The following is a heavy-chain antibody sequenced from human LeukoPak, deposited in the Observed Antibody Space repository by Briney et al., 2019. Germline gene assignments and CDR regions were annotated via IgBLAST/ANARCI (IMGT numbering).Heavy chain of an antibody. CDR1: GFTFSSYW. D-gene: IGHD2-2*01. CDR2: IKQDGSEK. CDR3: ARDGVVPAALYYMDV. Sequence: GGSLRLSCAASGFTFSSYWMSWVRQAPGKGLEWVANIKQDGSEKYYVDSVKGRFTISRDNAKNSLYLQMNSLRAEDTAVYYCARDGVVPAALYYMDVWGKGTTVTVSS. J-gene: IGHJ6*03. V-gene: IGHV3-7*01.